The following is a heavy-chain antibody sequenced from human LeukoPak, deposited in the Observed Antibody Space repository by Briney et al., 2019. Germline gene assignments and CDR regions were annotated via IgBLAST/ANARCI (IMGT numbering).Heavy chain of an antibody. D-gene: IGHD7-27*01. CDR1: GYTFTGYY. Sequence: GASVKVSCKATGYTFTGYYMHWERQAPGQGLEWMGWINPNSGGTNYAQKFQGRVTMTRDTSISTAYMELSRLRSDDTAVYYCARDIELGFGYWGQGTLVTVSS. CDR2: INPNSGGT. J-gene: IGHJ4*02. V-gene: IGHV1-2*02. CDR3: ARDIELGFGY.